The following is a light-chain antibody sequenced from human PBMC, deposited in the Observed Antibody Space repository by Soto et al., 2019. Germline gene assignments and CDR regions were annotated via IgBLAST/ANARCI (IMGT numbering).Light chain of an antibody. CDR2: AAS. CDR1: QGISYY. V-gene: IGKV1-27*01. J-gene: IGKJ1*01. CDR3: QKYNDAPWT. Sequence: DIQMTQSPSSLSASVGDRVTITCRASQGISYYLAWYQQKPGKVPKLLIYAASTLQSGVPSRFSGSGSGTDFTLTISSLRPEDVATYYCQKYNDAPWTFGQGTKVELK.